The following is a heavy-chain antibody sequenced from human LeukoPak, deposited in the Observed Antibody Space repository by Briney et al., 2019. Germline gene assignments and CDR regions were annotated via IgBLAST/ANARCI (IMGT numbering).Heavy chain of an antibody. CDR1: GYTFTSYG. V-gene: IGHV1-18*01. CDR2: ISAYNGNT. D-gene: IGHD1-7*01. CDR3: ARVSWNCPFYYGMDV. Sequence: ASVKVSCKASGYTFTSYGISWVRQATGQGLEWMGWISAYNGNTNYAQKLQGRVTMTTDTSTSTAYMELRSLRSGDTAVYYCARVSWNCPFYYGMDVWGQGTTVTVSS. J-gene: IGHJ6*02.